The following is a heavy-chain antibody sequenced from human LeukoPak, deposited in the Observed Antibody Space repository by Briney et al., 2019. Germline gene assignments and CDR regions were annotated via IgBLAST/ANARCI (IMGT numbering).Heavy chain of an antibody. J-gene: IGHJ4*02. Sequence: ASVKVSCKASGYTFTSYGISWVRQAPGQGLEWMGWISAYNGNKNYPQKLQGRVTMTTDTSTSTAYMELRSLRSDDTAVYYCARDRYCSGGSCWDYWGQGTLVTVSS. CDR2: ISAYNGNK. CDR3: ARDRYCSGGSCWDY. D-gene: IGHD2-15*01. V-gene: IGHV1-18*01. CDR1: GYTFTSYG.